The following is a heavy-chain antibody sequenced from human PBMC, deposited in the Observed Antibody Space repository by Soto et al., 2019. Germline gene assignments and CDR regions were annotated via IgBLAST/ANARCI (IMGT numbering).Heavy chain of an antibody. D-gene: IGHD1-1*01. CDR2: INHSGST. V-gene: IGHV4-34*01. J-gene: IGHJ3*02. Sequence: SETLSLTCAVYGGSFSDYYWSWIRQPPGKGLEWIGEINHSGSTNYNPSLKSRVAISVDTSKNQLSLKLTSVTAADTAVYYCAREPGFATTGADTFDIWGQGTKVTVSS. CDR3: AREPGFATTGADTFDI. CDR1: GGSFSDYY.